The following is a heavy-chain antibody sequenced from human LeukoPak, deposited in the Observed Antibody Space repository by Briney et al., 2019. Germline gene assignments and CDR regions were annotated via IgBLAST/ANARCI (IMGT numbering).Heavy chain of an antibody. J-gene: IGHJ4*02. D-gene: IGHD3-22*01. CDR1: GGSISSYY. CDR2: IYYSGST. Sequence: PSETLSLTCTVSGGSISSYYWSWIRQPPGKGLEWIGYIYYSGSTNYNPSLKSRVTISVDTSKYQFSLKLSSVTAADTAVYYCARDLDGYSPYYFDYWGQGTLVTVSS. V-gene: IGHV4-59*01. CDR3: ARDLDGYSPYYFDY.